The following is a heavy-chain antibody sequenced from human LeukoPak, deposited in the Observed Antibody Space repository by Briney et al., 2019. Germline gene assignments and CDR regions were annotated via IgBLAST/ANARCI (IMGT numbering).Heavy chain of an antibody. D-gene: IGHD2-15*01. CDR1: GYTFTGYY. J-gene: IGHJ4*02. CDR2: INPNSGGT. V-gene: IGHV1-2*02. CDR3: ARSRYCSGGCCYFNDY. Sequence: GASVKVSCKASGYTFTGYYMHWVRQAPGQGLEWMGWINPNSGGTNYAQKFQGRVTMTRDTSISTAYMELSRLRSDDTAVYYCARSRYCSGGCCYFNDYWGQGTLVTVSS.